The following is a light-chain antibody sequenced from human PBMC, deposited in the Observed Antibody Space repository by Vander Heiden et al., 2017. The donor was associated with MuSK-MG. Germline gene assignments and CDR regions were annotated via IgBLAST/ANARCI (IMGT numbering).Light chain of an antibody. V-gene: IGLV3-27*01. CDR2: KDS. Sequence: SSELTQPSSVSVSPGQTARITCSGDVLAKKYARWFQQKPGQAPVLVIYKDSERPSGFPERFAGSSAGTTVTLTIGGAQVEDEADYYCYSAADNIGVFGGGTKLTVL. CDR1: VLAKKY. CDR3: YSAADNIGV. J-gene: IGLJ3*02.